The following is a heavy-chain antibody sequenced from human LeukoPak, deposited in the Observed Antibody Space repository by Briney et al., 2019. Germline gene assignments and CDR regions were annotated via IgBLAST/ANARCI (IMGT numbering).Heavy chain of an antibody. J-gene: IGHJ3*02. D-gene: IGHD5-18*01. CDR1: GGSISSSNW. CDR2: IYHSGST. V-gene: IGHV4-4*02. CDR3: ARSGYSYGADAFDI. Sequence: SETLSLTCAVSGGSISSSNWWSWVRQPPGKGLEWIGEIYHSGSTNYNPSLKSRVTISVDKSKNQFSLKLSSVTAADTAVYYCARSGYSYGADAFDIWGQGTMVTVCS.